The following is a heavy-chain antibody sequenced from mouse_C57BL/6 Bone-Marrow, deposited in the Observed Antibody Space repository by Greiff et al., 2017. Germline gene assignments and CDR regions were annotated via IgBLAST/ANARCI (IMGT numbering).Heavy chain of an antibody. CDR1: GFTFTSYG. Sequence: EVHLVESGADLVKPGASLKLSCAASGFTFTSYGMPWVRQTPDQGLEWVGTIRTGGGYTNYPDSVKGRSTLSGDNAYNTLYLQLSSLKSEDTAMYYCARKAVAEFAYWGQGTTVTGSS. CDR3: ARKAVAEFAY. CDR2: IRTGGGYT. V-gene: IGHV5-6*01. J-gene: IGHJ2*01.